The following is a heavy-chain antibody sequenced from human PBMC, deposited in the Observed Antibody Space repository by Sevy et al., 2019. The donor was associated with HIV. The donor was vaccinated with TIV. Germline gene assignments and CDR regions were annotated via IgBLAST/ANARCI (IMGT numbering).Heavy chain of an antibody. V-gene: IGHV3-21*06. Sequence: GGSLRLSCVASGFSFNSYTMNWVRQAPGKGLEWVSSIGSSSLYTFYSDSVKGRFTISRDNDKNSLFLQMNSLPAEDTVLSYCARGPIFQLPRAAYYNYGMDVWGQGTTVTVSS. CDR2: IGSSSLYT. J-gene: IGHJ6*02. CDR1: GFSFNSYT. D-gene: IGHD1-1*01. CDR3: ARGPIFQLPRAAYYNYGMDV.